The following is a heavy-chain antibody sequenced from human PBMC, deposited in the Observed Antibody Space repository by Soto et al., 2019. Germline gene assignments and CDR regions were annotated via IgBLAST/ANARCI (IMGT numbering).Heavy chain of an antibody. V-gene: IGHV4-30-2*01. Sequence: SETLSLTCAVSGGSISSGGYSWSWIRQPPGKGLEWIGYIYHSGSTYYNPSLKSRVTISVDRSKNQFSLKLSSVTAADTAVYYCARDSSSWNWFDPWGQGTLVTVSS. CDR2: IYHSGST. J-gene: IGHJ5*02. CDR3: ARDSSSWNWFDP. D-gene: IGHD6-13*01. CDR1: GGSISSGGYS.